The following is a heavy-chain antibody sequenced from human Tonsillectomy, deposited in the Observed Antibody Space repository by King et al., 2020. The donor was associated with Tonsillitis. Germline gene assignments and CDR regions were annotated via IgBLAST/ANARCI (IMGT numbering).Heavy chain of an antibody. CDR1: GFTFSTYS. Sequence: VQLVESGGGLVQPGGSLRLSCAASGFTFSTYSMNWVRQAPGKGLEWVSYISSSSSTMYYTDSVKGRFTISRDNAKNSLYLQMNSLRAEDTAVYYCAAESPFPVGVAATPFDYWGQGTLVTVSS. D-gene: IGHD2-15*01. J-gene: IGHJ4*02. CDR2: ISSSSSTM. CDR3: AAESPFPVGVAATPFDY. V-gene: IGHV3-48*01.